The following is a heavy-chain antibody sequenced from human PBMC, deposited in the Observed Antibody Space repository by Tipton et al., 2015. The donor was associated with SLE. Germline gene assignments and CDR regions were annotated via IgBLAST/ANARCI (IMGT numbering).Heavy chain of an antibody. CDR3: ARVRVDYDSSGDDY. V-gene: IGHV4-30-4*08. D-gene: IGHD3-22*01. Sequence: GLVKPSQTLSLTCSVSGGSISSGGYYWSWIRQHPGKGLEWIGYIFYSGSTYYKPSLKSRLTISVDTSKNQFSLKLSSVTAADTAVYYCARVRVDYDSSGDDYWGQGTLVTVSS. CDR1: GGSISSGGYY. CDR2: IFYSGST. J-gene: IGHJ4*02.